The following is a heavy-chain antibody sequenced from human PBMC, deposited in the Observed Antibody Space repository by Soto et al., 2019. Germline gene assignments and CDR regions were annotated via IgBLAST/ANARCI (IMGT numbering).Heavy chain of an antibody. CDR1: GYTFTAFY. V-gene: IGHV1-2*02. Sequence: ASVKVSCKAFGYTFTAFYVNWVRQAPGQGLEWMGWVNPNTGVTKYAQKFQGRVTMTRDTSINTAYMELSGLTSDDTAVYYCTTLRLDPWGQGTLVTSPQ. J-gene: IGHJ5*02. CDR2: VNPNTGVT. CDR3: TTLRLDP. D-gene: IGHD3-9*01.